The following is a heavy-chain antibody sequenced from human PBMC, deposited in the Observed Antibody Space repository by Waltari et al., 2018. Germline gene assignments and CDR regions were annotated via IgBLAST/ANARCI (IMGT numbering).Heavy chain of an antibody. Sequence: EVQLLESGGGLVQPGGSLRLSCAASGFTFSSYAMSWVRQAPGKGLEWVSAISGSVGSTYYAESVKGRFTISRDNSKNTLYLQMNSLRAEDTAVYYCAKSGVDYYDSSGYSDFDYWGQGTLVTVSS. V-gene: IGHV3-23*01. D-gene: IGHD3-22*01. CDR3: AKSGVDYYDSSGYSDFDY. CDR1: GFTFSSYA. CDR2: ISGSVGST. J-gene: IGHJ4*02.